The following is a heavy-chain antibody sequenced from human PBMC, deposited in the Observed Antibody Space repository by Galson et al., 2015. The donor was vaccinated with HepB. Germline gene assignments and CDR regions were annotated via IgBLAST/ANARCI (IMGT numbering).Heavy chain of an antibody. J-gene: IGHJ5*02. D-gene: IGHD3-10*01. CDR1: GGTFSSYA. CDR2: IIPIFGTA. V-gene: IGHV1-69*13. Sequence: SVKVSCKASGGTFSSYAISWVRQAPGQGLEWMGGIIPIFGTANYAQKFQGRVTITADESTSTAYMELSSLRSEDTAVYYCARDWPPGSPTYYGSGSPWFDPWGQGTLVTVSS. CDR3: ARDWPPGSPTYYGSGSPWFDP.